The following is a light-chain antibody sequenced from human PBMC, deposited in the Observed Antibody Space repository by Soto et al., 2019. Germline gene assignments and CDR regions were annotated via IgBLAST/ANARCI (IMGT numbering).Light chain of an antibody. CDR1: QDIRND. J-gene: IGKJ1*01. CDR2: GAS. V-gene: IGKV1-6*01. CDR3: LHDYSYPWT. Sequence: AIQMTHFPSALSASVRDGVTITSRASQDIRNDLGWYQQKPGKAPKLLIYGASSLQSGVPSRFSGSGSGTRFTLTISSLQPEDVATYYCLHDYSYPWTFGQGTKVDI.